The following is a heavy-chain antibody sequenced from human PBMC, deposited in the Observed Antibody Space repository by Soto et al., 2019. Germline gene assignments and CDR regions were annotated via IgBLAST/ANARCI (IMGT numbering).Heavy chain of an antibody. CDR3: ARRSDTAMARYYYGMDV. CDR1: GYTFTSYG. J-gene: IGHJ6*02. V-gene: IGHV1-18*04. CDR2: ISAYNGNT. Sequence: ASVKVSCKASGYTFTSYGISWVRQAPGQGREWMGWISAYNGNTNYAQKLQGRVTMTTDTSTSTAYMELRSLRSDDTAVYYCARRSDTAMARYYYGMDVWGQGTTVTVSS. D-gene: IGHD5-18*01.